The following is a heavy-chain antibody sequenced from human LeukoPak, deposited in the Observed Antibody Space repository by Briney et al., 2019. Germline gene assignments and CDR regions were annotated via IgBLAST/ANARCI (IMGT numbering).Heavy chain of an antibody. J-gene: IGHJ4*02. Sequence: PGGSLRLSCAASGFAFSSYWMHWVRQAPGKGLVWVSRINSDGSSTRYADSVKGRFTISRDNAKNTVYLQMNSLRAEDTAVYYCAKLGYYDSSGLYWGQGTLVTVSS. CDR3: AKLGYYDSSGLY. V-gene: IGHV3-74*01. D-gene: IGHD3-22*01. CDR1: GFAFSSYW. CDR2: INSDGSST.